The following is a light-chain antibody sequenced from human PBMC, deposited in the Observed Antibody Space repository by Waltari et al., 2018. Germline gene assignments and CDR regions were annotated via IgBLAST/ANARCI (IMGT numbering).Light chain of an antibody. V-gene: IGLV2-8*01. CDR3: CSYGVTYNEEVWI. CDR2: GVS. CDR1: SSAVGGYDY. J-gene: IGLJ3*02. Sequence: QSALTQPPSASGSPGQSVTIPCTGTSSAVGGYDYVSWSQHHPGKAPKLIIYGVSGRPSGVPDRFSGSKSGNTASLTVSGLQAEDEADYYCCSYGVTYNEEVWIFGGGTKLTVL.